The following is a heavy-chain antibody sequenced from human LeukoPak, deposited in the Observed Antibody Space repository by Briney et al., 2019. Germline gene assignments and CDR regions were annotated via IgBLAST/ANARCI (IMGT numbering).Heavy chain of an antibody. CDR2: IIPILGIA. D-gene: IGHD6-13*01. J-gene: IGHJ4*02. CDR1: GGTFSSYA. V-gene: IGHV1-69*04. CDR3: ARVGYRNMAAAGDY. Sequence: VASVKVSCKASGGTFSSYAISWVRQAPGQGLEWMGRIIPILGIANYAQKFQGRVTITADKSTSTAYMELSSLRSEDTAVYYCARVGYRNMAAAGDYWGQGTLVTVSS.